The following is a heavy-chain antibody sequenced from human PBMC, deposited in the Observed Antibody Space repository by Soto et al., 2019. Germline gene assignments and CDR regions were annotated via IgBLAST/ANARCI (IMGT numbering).Heavy chain of an antibody. Sequence: GESLKISCKGSGYKFTNYWLSWVRQSPGKGLARMGRIDPCDSYINYSPSFRGHVSIPIDETISTAHLPWSSLKASDTATYYFAIVTAATAYHYFDCWGQGTRGIVSS. V-gene: IGHV5-10-1*01. J-gene: IGHJ4*02. D-gene: IGHD1-1*01. CDR2: IDPCDSYI. CDR1: GYKFTNYW. CDR3: AIVTAATAYHYFDC.